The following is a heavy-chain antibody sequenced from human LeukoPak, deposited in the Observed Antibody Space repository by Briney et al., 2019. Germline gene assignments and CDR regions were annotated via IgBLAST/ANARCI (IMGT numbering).Heavy chain of an antibody. CDR1: GGTFSSYA. CDR2: IIPIFGTA. J-gene: IGHJ4*02. D-gene: IGHD1-26*01. Sequence: ASVKVSCKASGGTFSSYAISWVRQAPGQGLEWMGGIIPIFGTANYAQKFQGRVTITADESTSIAYMELSSLRSEDTAVYYCARDMGGSYYYFDYWGQGTLVTVSS. V-gene: IGHV1-69*13. CDR3: ARDMGGSYYYFDY.